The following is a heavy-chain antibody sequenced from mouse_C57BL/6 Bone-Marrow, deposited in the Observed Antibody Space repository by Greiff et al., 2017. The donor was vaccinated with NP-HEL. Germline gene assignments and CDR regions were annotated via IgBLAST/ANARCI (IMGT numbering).Heavy chain of an antibody. CDR2: INPYNGGT. D-gene: IGHD4-1*01. V-gene: IGHV1-19*01. CDR1: GYTFTDYY. Sequence: VQLKQSGPVLVKPGASVKMSCKASGYTFTDYYMNWVKQSHGKSLEWIGVINPYNGGTSYNQKFKGKATLTVDKSSSTAYMELNSLTSEDSAVYYGARSNWEEVYFDYWGQGTTLTVSS. J-gene: IGHJ2*01. CDR3: ARSNWEEVYFDY.